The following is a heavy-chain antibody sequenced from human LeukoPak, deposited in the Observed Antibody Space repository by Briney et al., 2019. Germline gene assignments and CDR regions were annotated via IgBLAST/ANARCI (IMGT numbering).Heavy chain of an antibody. V-gene: IGHV3-33*01. D-gene: IGHD4-17*01. Sequence: GGSLRLSCAASGFTFSSYGMPWVRQAPGKGLEWVAVIWYDGSNKYYAGSVKGRFTISRDNSKNTLYLQMNSLRAEDTAVYYCASSNGDYYFDYWGQGTLVTVSS. CDR1: GFTFSSYG. CDR2: IWYDGSNK. J-gene: IGHJ4*02. CDR3: ASSNGDYYFDY.